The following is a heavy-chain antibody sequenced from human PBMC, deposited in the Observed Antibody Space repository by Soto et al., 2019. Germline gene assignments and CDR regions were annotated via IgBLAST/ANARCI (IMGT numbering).Heavy chain of an antibody. CDR1: GFTFSTYE. V-gene: IGHV3-48*03. Sequence: PGGSLRLSCAASGFTFSTYEMNWVRQAPGKGLEWVSYISSSGSTIYYADSVKGRFTISRDNAKNSLYLQMNSLRAEDTAVYYCARDPGYGMDVWGQATTVTVSS. J-gene: IGHJ6*02. CDR2: ISSSGSTI. CDR3: ARDPGYGMDV.